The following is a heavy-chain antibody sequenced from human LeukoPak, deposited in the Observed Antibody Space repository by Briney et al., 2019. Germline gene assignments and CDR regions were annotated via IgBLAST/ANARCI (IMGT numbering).Heavy chain of an antibody. V-gene: IGHV1-46*01. CDR1: GYIFTSYY. CDR2: INPSGGST. J-gene: IGHJ3*02. CDR3: ARDHGTEDAFDI. Sequence: ASVKVSCKASGYIFTSYYMHWVRQAPGQGLEWMGIINPSGGSTSYTQKFQGRVTMTRDTSTSTVYMELSSLRSEDTAVYYCARDHGTEDAFDIWGQGTMVTVSS.